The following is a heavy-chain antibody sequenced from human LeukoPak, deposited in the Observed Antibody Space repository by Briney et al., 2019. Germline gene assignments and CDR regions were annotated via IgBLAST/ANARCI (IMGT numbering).Heavy chain of an antibody. CDR1: GFTFSSYW. V-gene: IGHV3-74*01. CDR2: INSDGSST. CDR3: ARGVGYYYYMDV. D-gene: IGHD1-26*01. Sequence: GGSLRLSCAAPGFTFSSYWMHWVRQAPGKGLVWVSRINSDGSSTSYADSVKGRFTISRDNAKNTLYLQMNSLRAEDTAVYYCARGVGYYYYMDVWGKGTTVTVSS. J-gene: IGHJ6*03.